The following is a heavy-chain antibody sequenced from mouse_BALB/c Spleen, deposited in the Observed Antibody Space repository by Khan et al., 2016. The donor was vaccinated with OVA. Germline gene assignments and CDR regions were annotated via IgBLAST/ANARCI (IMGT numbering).Heavy chain of an antibody. V-gene: IGHV1-81*01. Sequence: QVRLQQSGPELVKPGASVKMSCKASGYTFTYYVITWVKQRTGQGLEWLGEIYPGSDNAYYNERFKGKATLPADKSSNTTHMQVSSLTSEDSAVYFCARGDGYYVYFDYWGQGTTLTVSS. D-gene: IGHD2-3*01. J-gene: IGHJ2*01. CDR2: IYPGSDNA. CDR3: ARGDGYYVYFDY. CDR1: GYTFTYYV.